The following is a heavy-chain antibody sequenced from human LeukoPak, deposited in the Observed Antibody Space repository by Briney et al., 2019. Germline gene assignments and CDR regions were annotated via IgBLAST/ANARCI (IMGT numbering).Heavy chain of an antibody. J-gene: IGHJ5*02. D-gene: IGHD6-19*01. V-gene: IGHV3-23*01. CDR3: AKCSTSAYTTGWCNWIDP. CDR1: GFPLSSYW. CDR2: TVSRGTT. Sequence: GGSLRLSCAASGFPLSSYWMHWVRQAPGKGLEWVSSTVSRGTTQYADSVKGRFTVSRDTSKNTLYLQMNSLRADDTAVYYCAKCSTSAYTTGWCNWIDPWGQGTLVTVSS.